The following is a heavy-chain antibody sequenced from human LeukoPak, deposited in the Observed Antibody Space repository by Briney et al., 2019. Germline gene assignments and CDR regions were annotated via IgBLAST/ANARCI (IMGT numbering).Heavy chain of an antibody. V-gene: IGHV3-48*03. J-gene: IGHJ4*02. Sequence: GGSLRLSCAASGFTFSSYEMNWVRQAPGKGLEWVSYISSSGSTIYYADSVKGRFTISRDNAKNSLYLQMNSLSAEDTAVYYCARVTAMVSLGFDYWGQGTLVTVSS. D-gene: IGHD5-18*01. CDR3: ARVTAMVSLGFDY. CDR2: ISSSGSTI. CDR1: GFTFSSYE.